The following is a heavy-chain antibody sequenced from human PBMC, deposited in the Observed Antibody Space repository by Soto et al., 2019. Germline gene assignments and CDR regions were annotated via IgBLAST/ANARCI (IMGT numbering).Heavy chain of an antibody. CDR2: ISSSSSYI. Sequence: EVQLVESGGGLVKPGGSLRLSCAASGFTFSSYSMNWVRQAPGKGLEWVSSISSSSSYIYYADSVKVRFTISRDNAKNSLYLQMNSLRAEATAVYYCARDGYNNWFDPWGQGTLVTVSS. D-gene: IGHD5-12*01. CDR3: ARDGYNNWFDP. V-gene: IGHV3-21*01. J-gene: IGHJ5*02. CDR1: GFTFSSYS.